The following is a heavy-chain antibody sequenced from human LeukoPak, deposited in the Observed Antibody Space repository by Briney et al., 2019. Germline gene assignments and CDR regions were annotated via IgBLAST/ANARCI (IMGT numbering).Heavy chain of an antibody. CDR3: ARVGPLYYDFWRGWFDP. CDR1: GGSFSGYY. D-gene: IGHD3-3*01. V-gene: IGHV4-34*01. J-gene: IGHJ5*02. Sequence: PSETLSLTCAVYGGSFSGYYWSWIRQPPGKGLEWIGEINHSGSTNYNPSLKSRVTISVDTSKNQFSLKLSSVTAADTAVYYCARVGPLYYDFWRGWFDPWGQGTLVTVSS. CDR2: INHSGST.